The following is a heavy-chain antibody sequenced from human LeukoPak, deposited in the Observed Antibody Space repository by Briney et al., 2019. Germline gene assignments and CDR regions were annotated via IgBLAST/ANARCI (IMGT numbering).Heavy chain of an antibody. D-gene: IGHD2-15*01. CDR3: ARDLCSGGSCYLDY. Sequence: ESGGSLRLSCATSGFTFSIYAMTWVRQAPGKGLEWVSSISSSSSYIYYADSVKGRFTISRDNAKNSLYLQMNSLRVEDTAVYYCARDLCSGGSCYLDYWGQGTLVTVSS. CDR2: ISSSSSYI. V-gene: IGHV3-21*01. CDR1: GFTFSIYA. J-gene: IGHJ4*02.